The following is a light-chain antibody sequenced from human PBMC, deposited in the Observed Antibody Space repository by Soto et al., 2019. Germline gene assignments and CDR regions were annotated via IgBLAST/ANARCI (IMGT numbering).Light chain of an antibody. CDR1: QSISSW. J-gene: IGKJ4*01. CDR2: KAS. CDR3: QQYNSFT. Sequence: DIQMTQSPSTLSASVGDRVTITCRASQSISSWLAWYQQKPGKAPKLLIYKASSLESGVPSRFSGSGSGTEFTLTISSLQPDDLATYYCQQYNSFTFGGGTKVEIK. V-gene: IGKV1-5*03.